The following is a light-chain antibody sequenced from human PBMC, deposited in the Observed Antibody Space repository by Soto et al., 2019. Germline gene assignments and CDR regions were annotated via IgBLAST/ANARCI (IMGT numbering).Light chain of an antibody. CDR3: QQYNSYSYT. Sequence: EIQMTQSPSTLSASVGDRVTISCRASQSISSWLAWYQQKPGKAPKLLIYKASSLASGVPSRFSGSGSGTEFTLTISSLQPDDFATYYCQQYNSYSYTFGQGTKLEIK. J-gene: IGKJ2*01. CDR2: KAS. CDR1: QSISSW. V-gene: IGKV1-5*03.